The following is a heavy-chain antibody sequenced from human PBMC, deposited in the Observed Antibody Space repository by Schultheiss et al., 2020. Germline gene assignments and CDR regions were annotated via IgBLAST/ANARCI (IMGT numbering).Heavy chain of an antibody. J-gene: IGHJ5*02. CDR3: SGGGECYPNGCDWFDP. Sequence: SETLSLTCTVSGDSISSYYWTWIRQPPGKGLEWIGEINHSGSTYYNPSLKSRVTLSVDTSKSQFSLKLSSVTAADTAVYYCSGGGECYPNGCDWFDPWGQGTLVTVSS. CDR1: GDSISSYY. V-gene: IGHV4-59*04. D-gene: IGHD2-21*01. CDR2: INHSGST.